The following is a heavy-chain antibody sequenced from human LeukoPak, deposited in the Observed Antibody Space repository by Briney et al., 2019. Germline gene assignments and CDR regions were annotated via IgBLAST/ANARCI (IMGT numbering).Heavy chain of an antibody. V-gene: IGHV1-18*01. CDR1: GYTFTSYG. CDR2: ISAYNGNT. J-gene: IGHJ6*02. CDR3: ARDSYGSGRYHPGTDYYGMDV. Sequence: ASVKVSCKASGYTFTSYGISWVRQAPGQGLEWMGWISAYNGNTNYAQKLQGRVTMTTDTSTSTAYMELRSLRSDDTAVYYCARDSYGSGRYHPGTDYYGMDVWGQGTTVTVSS. D-gene: IGHD6-19*01.